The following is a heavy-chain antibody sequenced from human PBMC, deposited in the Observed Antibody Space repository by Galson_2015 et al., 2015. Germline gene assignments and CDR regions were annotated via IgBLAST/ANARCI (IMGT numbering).Heavy chain of an antibody. V-gene: IGHV1-3*01. D-gene: IGHD3-3*01. J-gene: IGHJ4*02. CDR2: INAGNGNT. CDR1: GYTFTSYA. Sequence: SVKVSCKASGYTFTSYAIHWVRQAPGQRLEWMGWINAGNGNTKYSQKFQGRVTITRDTSASTAYMELSSLRSEDTAVYYCAVDFWSGYYTGNFDYWGQGTLVTVSS. CDR3: AVDFWSGYYTGNFDY.